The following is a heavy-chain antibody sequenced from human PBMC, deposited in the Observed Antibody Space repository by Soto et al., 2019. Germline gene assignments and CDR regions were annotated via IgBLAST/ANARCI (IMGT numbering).Heavy chain of an antibody. Sequence: KPGGSLRLSCAASGFTFSSHSMNWVRQAPGKGLEWVASIYRSSVCRFGPNEFYADSVRGRFIISRDNTNNLVFLQMDSRRVEDTAVYYCAREFSSQLPLDYWGQGTLVTVSS. V-gene: IGHV3-21*01. CDR3: AREFSSQLPLDY. CDR2: VCRFGPNE. J-gene: IGHJ4*02. CDR1: GFTFSSHS.